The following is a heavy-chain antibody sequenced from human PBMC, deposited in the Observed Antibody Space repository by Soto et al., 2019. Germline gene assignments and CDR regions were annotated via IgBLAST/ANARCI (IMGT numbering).Heavy chain of an antibody. CDR3: ARDAGGDFWSGYYFS. CDR1: GFTFSSYA. Sequence: QVQLVESGGGVVQPGRSLRLSCAASGFTFSSYAMHWVRQAPGKRLEWVAVISYDGSNKYYADSVKGRFTISRDNSKNTLYLQMNSLRAEDTAVYYCARDAGGDFWSGYYFSWGQGTLVTVSS. CDR2: ISYDGSNK. J-gene: IGHJ4*02. D-gene: IGHD3-3*01. V-gene: IGHV3-30-3*01.